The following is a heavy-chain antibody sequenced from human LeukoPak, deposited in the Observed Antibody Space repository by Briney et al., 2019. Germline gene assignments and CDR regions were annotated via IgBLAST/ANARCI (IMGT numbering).Heavy chain of an antibody. D-gene: IGHD3-22*01. V-gene: IGHV3-53*01. CDR2: IYSGGNT. CDR1: EFTFSNYG. CDR3: ARRAGDYSHPYDY. J-gene: IGHJ4*02. Sequence: GGSLRLSCAASEFTFSNYGMSWVRQAPGKGLEWVSFIYSGGNTHYSDSVKGRFTISRDNSKNTLYLQMNSLRAEDTAVYYCARRAGDYSHPYDYWGQGTLVTVSS.